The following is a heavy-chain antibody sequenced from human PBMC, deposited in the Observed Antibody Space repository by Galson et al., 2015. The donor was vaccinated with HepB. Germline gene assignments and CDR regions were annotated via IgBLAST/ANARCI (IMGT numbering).Heavy chain of an antibody. V-gene: IGHV3-73*01. J-gene: IGHJ5*02. Sequence: SLRLSCAASGFTFSGSPMHWVRQASGKGLEWVGRIRSKANNYATSYGASVKGRFTISRDDSKNTAYLQMNGLKTEDTAVYYCTRGGGSGWYVRFDPWGQGTLVTVSA. CDR3: TRGGGSGWYVRFDP. D-gene: IGHD6-19*01. CDR2: IRSKANNYAT. CDR1: GFTFSGSP.